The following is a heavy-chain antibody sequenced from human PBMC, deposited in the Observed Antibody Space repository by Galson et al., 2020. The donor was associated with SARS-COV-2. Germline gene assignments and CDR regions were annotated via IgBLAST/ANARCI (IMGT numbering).Heavy chain of an antibody. Sequence: SETLSLTCTVSGGSISSGDYYWSWIRQPPGKGLEWIGYIYYSGSTYYNPSLKSRVTISVDTSKNQFSLKLSSVTAADTAVYYCARGFWYDSSRWYFDLWGRGTLVTVSS. CDR2: IYYSGST. CDR3: ARGFWYDSSRWYFDL. CDR1: GGSISSGDYY. J-gene: IGHJ2*01. D-gene: IGHD3-22*01. V-gene: IGHV4-30-4*01.